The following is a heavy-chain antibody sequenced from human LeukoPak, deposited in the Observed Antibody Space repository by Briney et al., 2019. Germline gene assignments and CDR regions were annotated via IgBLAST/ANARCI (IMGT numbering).Heavy chain of an antibody. CDR1: GFTFSSYE. Sequence: GGSLRLSCAASGFTFSSYEMHWVRQAPGKGLEWVAFIRYDGSHKYYVGSVKGRFTISRDNSKNTLYLQMNSLRAEDTAVYYCAKGSGWEMSYYYYMDVWGKGTTVTISS. D-gene: IGHD1-26*01. J-gene: IGHJ6*03. CDR2: IRYDGSHK. CDR3: AKGSGWEMSYYYYMDV. V-gene: IGHV3-30*02.